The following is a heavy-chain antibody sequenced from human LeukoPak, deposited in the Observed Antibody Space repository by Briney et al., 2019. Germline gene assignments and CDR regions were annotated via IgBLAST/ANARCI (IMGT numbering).Heavy chain of an antibody. CDR3: ARGLPIGGGAYVGDY. CDR1: ELNFENHW. Sequence: GGSLRLSCAASELNFENHWMHWVRQVPGKGLEWVSRTDAGGSSTSYADSVRGRFSISRDNGKSTLYLQMNSLRVEDTAVYYCARGLPIGGGAYVGDYWGHGTLVTVSS. CDR2: TDAGGSST. D-gene: IGHD4-23*01. J-gene: IGHJ4*01. V-gene: IGHV3-74*01.